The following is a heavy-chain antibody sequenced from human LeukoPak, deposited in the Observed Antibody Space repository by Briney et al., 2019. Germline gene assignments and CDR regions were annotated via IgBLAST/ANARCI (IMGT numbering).Heavy chain of an antibody. CDR3: ARAVGTTEYFDY. CDR2: IYYSGST. CDR1: GGSVSSGSYY. Sequence: SETLSLTCTVSGGSVSSGSYYWSWIRQPPGKGLEWIGYIYYSGSTNYNPSLKSRVTITVDTSKNQFSLKLSSVTAADTAVYYCARAVGTTEYFDYWGQGTLVTVSS. J-gene: IGHJ4*02. V-gene: IGHV4-61*01. D-gene: IGHD1-1*01.